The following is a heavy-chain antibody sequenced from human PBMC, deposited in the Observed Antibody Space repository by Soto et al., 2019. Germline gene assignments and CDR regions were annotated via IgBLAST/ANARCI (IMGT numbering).Heavy chain of an antibody. CDR1: GGSISSYY. D-gene: IGHD3-10*01. Sequence: SETLSLTCTVSGGSISSYYWTWIRQHPGKGLEWIGYIYYSGSTYYNPSLKSRVTISRDTSKNQFSLNLTSVTAADTAVYYCAGATGEEFLGVLMGWGQETLHTVSS. CDR3: AGATGEEFLGVLMG. CDR2: IYYSGST. J-gene: IGHJ4*01. V-gene: IGHV4-59*06.